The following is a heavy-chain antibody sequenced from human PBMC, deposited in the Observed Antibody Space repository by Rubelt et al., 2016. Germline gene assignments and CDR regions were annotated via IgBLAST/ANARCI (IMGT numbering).Heavy chain of an antibody. CDR1: GGSFSGYY. Sequence: QVQLQQWGAGLLKPSETLSLTCAVYGGSFSGYYWSWIRQPPGKGLEWIGEINHSGSTNYNPSCRGRGTISLDTAKNQLSLRLSAVTAADTAVYYCARRRPYYYDSSGYMGGQGTLVTVSS. J-gene: IGHJ4*02. V-gene: IGHV4-34*01. D-gene: IGHD3-22*01. CDR3: ARRRPYYYDSSGYM. CDR2: INHSGST.